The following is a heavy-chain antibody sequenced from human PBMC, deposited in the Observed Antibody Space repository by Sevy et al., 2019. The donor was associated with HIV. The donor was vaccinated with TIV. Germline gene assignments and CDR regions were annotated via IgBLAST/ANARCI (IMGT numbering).Heavy chain of an antibody. CDR3: AREAGGYGSGSYYRRWFDP. D-gene: IGHD3-10*01. J-gene: IGHJ5*02. CDR2: IYTSGST. V-gene: IGHV4-4*07. Sequence: SETLSLTCTVSGGSISSYYWSWIRQPAGKGLEWIGRIYTSGSTNYNPSLKSRVTMSVDTSKNQFSLKLSSVTAADTAVYYCAREAGGYGSGSYYRRWFDPWGQGTLVTVSS. CDR1: GGSISSYY.